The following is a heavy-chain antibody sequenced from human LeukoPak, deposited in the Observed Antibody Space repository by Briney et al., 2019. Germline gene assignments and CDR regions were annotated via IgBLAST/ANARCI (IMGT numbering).Heavy chain of an antibody. CDR2: ISAYNGNT. J-gene: IGHJ4*02. Sequence: ASVKVFCKSSVYTFTIYGISWVRQPPGQGLAWMGWISAYNGNTNYAQQLQGRVTMTTDTSTSTAYMELRSMRSDDTAVYYCARALREAAGVFWMRYYFDYWGQGALVTVSS. V-gene: IGHV1-18*01. CDR1: VYTFTIYG. CDR3: ARALREAAGVFWMRYYFDY. D-gene: IGHD6-13*01.